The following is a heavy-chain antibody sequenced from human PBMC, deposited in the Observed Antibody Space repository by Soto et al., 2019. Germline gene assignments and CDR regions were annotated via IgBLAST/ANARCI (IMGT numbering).Heavy chain of an antibody. V-gene: IGHV4-31*03. CDR1: GGSISSGGYY. J-gene: IGHJ3*02. D-gene: IGHD3-22*01. CDR2: IYYSGST. Sequence: QVQLQESGPGLVKPSQTLSLTYTVSGGSISSGGYYWSWIRQHPGKGLEWIGYIYYSGSTYYNPSLKSRVTISVDTSKNQFSLKLSSVTAADTAVYYCARSMIVVVRSGNAFDIWGQGTMVTVSS. CDR3: ARSMIVVVRSGNAFDI.